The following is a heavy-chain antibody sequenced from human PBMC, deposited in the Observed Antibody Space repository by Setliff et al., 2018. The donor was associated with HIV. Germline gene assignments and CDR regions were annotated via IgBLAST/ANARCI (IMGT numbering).Heavy chain of an antibody. CDR2: IIPIFGTA. Sequence: SVKVSCKASGGTFSRNAISWVRQAPGQGLEWMGRIIPIFGTANYAQKFQGRVTMTRDTSTSTVYMELSSLRSEDTAVYYCARDGLQTNGPYYYYMDVWGKGTTVTVSS. CDR3: ARDGLQTNGPYYYYMDV. J-gene: IGHJ6*03. CDR1: GGTFSRNA. V-gene: IGHV1-69*05. D-gene: IGHD5-12*01.